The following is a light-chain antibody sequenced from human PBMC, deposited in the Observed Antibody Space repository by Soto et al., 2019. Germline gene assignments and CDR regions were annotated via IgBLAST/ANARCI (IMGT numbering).Light chain of an antibody. CDR1: HSLLHSNGYNY. V-gene: IGKV2-28*01. J-gene: IGKJ5*01. CDR3: QQRSNWIT. Sequence: DIVMTQSPLSLPVTPGEPASISCRSSHSLLHSNGYNYLDWYLQKPGQSPQLLIYLGSNRASGVPDRFSGSGSGTDFTLTISSLEPEDFAVYYCQQRSNWITFGQGTRLEIK. CDR2: LGS.